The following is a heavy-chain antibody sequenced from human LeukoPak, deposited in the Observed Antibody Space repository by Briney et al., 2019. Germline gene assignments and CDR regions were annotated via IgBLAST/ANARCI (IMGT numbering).Heavy chain of an antibody. Sequence: SETLSLTCTVPGGSISSYYWSWIRQPPGKGLEWIGYIYYSGSTNYNPSLKSRVTISVDTSKNQFSLKLSSVAAADTAVYYCARLVRKYRLLLGGYFDYWGQGTLVTVSS. D-gene: IGHD2-2*01. V-gene: IGHV4-59*01. CDR2: IYYSGST. CDR3: ARLVRKYRLLLGGYFDY. CDR1: GGSISSYY. J-gene: IGHJ4*02.